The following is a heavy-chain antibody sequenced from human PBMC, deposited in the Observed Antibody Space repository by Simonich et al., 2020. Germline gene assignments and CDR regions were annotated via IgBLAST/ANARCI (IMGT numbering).Heavy chain of an antibody. CDR3: ARDQGGRAAAATDY. J-gene: IGHJ4*02. CDR1: GSTFTSYG. D-gene: IGHD6-13*01. CDR2: IIAYKGNT. Sequence: QVQLVQSGAEVKKTGASVKVSCKASGSTFTSYGISWVRQAPGQGLEWMGGIIAYKGNTNYAQKLQGRVTMTTDTSTSTAYMELRSLRSDDTAVYYCARDQGGRAAAATDYWGQGTLVTVSS. V-gene: IGHV1-18*01.